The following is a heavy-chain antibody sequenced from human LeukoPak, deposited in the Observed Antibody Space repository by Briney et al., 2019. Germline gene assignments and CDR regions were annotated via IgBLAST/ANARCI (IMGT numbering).Heavy chain of an antibody. CDR2: ISYDGNNK. CDR1: GFTFSSYA. V-gene: IGHV3-30-3*01. Sequence: GGSLRLSCAASGFTFSSYAMYWVRQAPGKGLEWVAVISYDGNNKYYADSVKGRFTISRDDSKNTLSLQMNSLRAEDTAVYYCARGAPERVSSSTNYYFDYWGQGTLVTVSS. CDR3: ARGAPERVSSSTNYYFDY. J-gene: IGHJ4*02. D-gene: IGHD6-6*01.